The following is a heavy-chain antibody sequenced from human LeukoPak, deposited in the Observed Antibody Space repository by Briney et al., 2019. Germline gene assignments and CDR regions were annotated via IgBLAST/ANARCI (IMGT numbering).Heavy chain of an antibody. CDR2: ISGSGGST. CDR1: GFTFSSYA. Sequence: GGSLRLSCAASGFTFSSYAMIWVRQAPGKGLEWVSVISGSGGSTYYADSVKGRFTISRDNSKKTLYLQMNTLRAEDTAVYYCAKDVYGGPYGYWGQGTLVTVSS. D-gene: IGHD4-23*01. CDR3: AKDVYGGPYGY. J-gene: IGHJ4*02. V-gene: IGHV3-23*01.